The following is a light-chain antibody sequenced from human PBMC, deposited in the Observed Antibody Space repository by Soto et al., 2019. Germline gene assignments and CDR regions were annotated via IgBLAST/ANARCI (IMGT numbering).Light chain of an antibody. CDR3: QQYGGSPRT. V-gene: IGKV3-20*01. CDR2: GSS. Sequence: VLTQSPGTLSLSPGERATLSCRASRSVGEYLAWYQQKPGQSPRLLIYGSSNRATGIPDRLSGSGSGTDFTLTITRLEPEDFAVYYWQQYGGSPRTFVRGTKVDLK. J-gene: IGKJ1*01. CDR1: RSVGEY.